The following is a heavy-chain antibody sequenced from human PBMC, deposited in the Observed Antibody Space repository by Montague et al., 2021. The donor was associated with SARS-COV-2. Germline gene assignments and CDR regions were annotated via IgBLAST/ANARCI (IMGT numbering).Heavy chain of an antibody. CDR3: ARFTAVTSSLDF. CDR1: GGSISSPGYY. Sequence: TLSLTCTVSGGSISSPGYYWSWIRQPAGKGLEWIGRIYTSGTTNYNPSLKSRVTISVDTFKNQFSLKLTSVTAADTAVYYCARFTAVTSSLDFWGQGTLVPVSS. D-gene: IGHD4-17*01. J-gene: IGHJ4*02. CDR2: IYTSGTT. V-gene: IGHV4-61*02.